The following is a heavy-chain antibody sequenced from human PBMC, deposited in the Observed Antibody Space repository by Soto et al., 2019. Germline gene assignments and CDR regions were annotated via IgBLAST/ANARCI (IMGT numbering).Heavy chain of an antibody. CDR2: IYYSGGT. J-gene: IGHJ4*02. Sequence: QVQLQESGPGLVKPSETLSLTCTVSGGSISSYYWSWIRQPPGKGLEWIGYIYYSGGTNYNPSLKGRVTISVDTSKNQFSLKLSSVTAADTAVYYCASYDFWSGLVFDYWGQGTLVTVSS. CDR1: GGSISSYY. V-gene: IGHV4-59*01. CDR3: ASYDFWSGLVFDY. D-gene: IGHD3-3*01.